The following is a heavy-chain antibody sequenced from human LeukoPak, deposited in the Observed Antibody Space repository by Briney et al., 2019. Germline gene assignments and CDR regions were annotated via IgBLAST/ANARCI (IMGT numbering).Heavy chain of an antibody. CDR3: AKQDYGDY. J-gene: IGHJ4*02. V-gene: IGHV3-64*01. D-gene: IGHD1/OR15-1a*01. CDR2: ISSNGGST. Sequence: GGSLRLSCAAAGFTFSSYAMHWVRQAGGKGREYVSAISSNGGSTYYANSVKGRFTISRDNSKNTLYLQMNSLRAEDTAVYYCAKQDYGDYWGQGTLVTVSS. CDR1: GFTFSSYA.